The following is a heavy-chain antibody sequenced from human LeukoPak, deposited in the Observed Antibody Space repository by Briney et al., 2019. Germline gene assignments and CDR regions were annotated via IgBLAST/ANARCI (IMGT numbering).Heavy chain of an antibody. J-gene: IGHJ4*02. V-gene: IGHV3-23*01. CDR1: GITFGSHW. CDR2: ISGSGGST. D-gene: IGHD2-15*01. Sequence: RSGGSLRLSCAASGITFGSHWMTWVRQAPGKGLEWVSAISGSGGSTYYADSVKGRFTISRDNSKNTLYLQMNSLRAEDTAVYYCAKVGDDIVVVVDPDYWGQGTLVTVSS. CDR3: AKVGDDIVVVVDPDY.